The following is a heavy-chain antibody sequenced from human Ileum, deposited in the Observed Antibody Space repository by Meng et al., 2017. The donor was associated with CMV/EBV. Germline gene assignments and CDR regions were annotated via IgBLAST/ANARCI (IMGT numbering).Heavy chain of an antibody. CDR3: ARVIADRTGYGFGS. Sequence: ASVKVSCTASGYNFTNYAITWVRQAPGQGLEWMGWISPNNHNTKYAQKLQGRVTMTTATSTTTAYMELRSLTSDDTALYYCARVIADRTGYGFGSWGQGTLVTVSS. D-gene: IGHD3-22*01. CDR1: GYNFTNYA. J-gene: IGHJ4*02. CDR2: ISPNNHNT. V-gene: IGHV1-18*01.